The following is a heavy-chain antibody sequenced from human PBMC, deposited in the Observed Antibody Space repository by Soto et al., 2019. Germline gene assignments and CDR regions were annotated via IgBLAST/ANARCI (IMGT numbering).Heavy chain of an antibody. CDR1: GYTFTGYY. J-gene: IGHJ4*02. CDR3: ARDSGGEEAGTSGH. CDR2: INPNSVGT. Sequence: SVKVSCKASGYTFTGYYMHWLRQAPGQGLEWMGWINPNSVGTNYAQKFQGRVTMTRDTSISTVFMDLSRLRSDDTAVFYCARDSGGEEAGTSGHWGQGTLVTVS. V-gene: IGHV1-2*02. D-gene: IGHD6-19*01.